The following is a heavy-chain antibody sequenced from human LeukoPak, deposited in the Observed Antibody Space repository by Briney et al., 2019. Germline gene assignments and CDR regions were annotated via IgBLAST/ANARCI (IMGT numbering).Heavy chain of an antibody. CDR3: ARDYQGGFDP. V-gene: IGHV4-61*02. Sequence: SQTLSLTCTVSGVSISSGSYHWRWIRQPAGKGLDWIGRIYTSGSTNYNPSLKSRVTISVDTSKNQFSLKLSPVTAADTAVYYCARDYQGGFDPWGQGTLVTVSP. J-gene: IGHJ5*02. CDR1: GVSISSGSYH. D-gene: IGHD2-2*01. CDR2: IYTSGST.